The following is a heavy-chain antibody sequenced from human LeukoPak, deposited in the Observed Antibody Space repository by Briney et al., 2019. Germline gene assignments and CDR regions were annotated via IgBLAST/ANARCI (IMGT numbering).Heavy chain of an antibody. D-gene: IGHD2-2*01. CDR3: SRESRFAFHI. Sequence: QPGGSLRLSCAASGFTFSGYFMTWVRQAPGKGLEWVSYISSSSNSMYYADSVKGRFTISRDNAKNSLYLQMNSLRAEDTALYYCSRESRFAFHIWGQGRVVTVSS. V-gene: IGHV3-48*01. J-gene: IGHJ3*02. CDR2: ISSSSNSM. CDR1: GFTFSGYF.